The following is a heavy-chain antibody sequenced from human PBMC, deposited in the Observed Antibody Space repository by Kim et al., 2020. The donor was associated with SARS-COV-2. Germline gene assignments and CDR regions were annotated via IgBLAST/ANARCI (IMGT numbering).Heavy chain of an antibody. CDR2: IYYSGST. Sequence: SETLSLTCTVSGGSISSSSYYWGWIRQPPGKGLEWIGSIYYSGSTYYNPSLESRVTISVDTSKNQFSLKLSSVTAADTAVYYCARPERYYEQLPGYWGQGTLVTVSS. J-gene: IGHJ4*02. CDR3: ARPERYYEQLPGY. V-gene: IGHV4-39*07. CDR1: GGSISSSSYY. D-gene: IGHD3-3*01.